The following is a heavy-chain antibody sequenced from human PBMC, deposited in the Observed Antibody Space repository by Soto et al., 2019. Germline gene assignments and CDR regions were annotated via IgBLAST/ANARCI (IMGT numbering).Heavy chain of an antibody. V-gene: IGHV3-30*03. CDR2: ISFDGLSQ. Sequence: WVLLAPGKGLELVAIISFDGLSQYYADSVKGRFIISRDNSMNILYLQMNTLNAEDAAVYYCARDKKYSVASCGMDVWG. CDR3: ARDKKYSVASCGMDV. D-gene: IGHD2-15*01. J-gene: IGHJ6*02.